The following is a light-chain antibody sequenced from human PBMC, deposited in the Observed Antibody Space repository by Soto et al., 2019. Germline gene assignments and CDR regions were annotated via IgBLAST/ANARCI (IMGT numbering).Light chain of an antibody. CDR3: CSYAGDYMFV. Sequence: QSALTQPPSASGSPGQSVTISCTGTSSDVGAYIFVSWYQQHPGKAPKLMVYDVNRRPPGVPDRFFGSKSGNTASLTISGLQAEDEGDYYCCSYAGDYMFVFGTGTKVTVL. J-gene: IGLJ1*01. V-gene: IGLV2-8*01. CDR1: SSDVGAYIF. CDR2: DVN.